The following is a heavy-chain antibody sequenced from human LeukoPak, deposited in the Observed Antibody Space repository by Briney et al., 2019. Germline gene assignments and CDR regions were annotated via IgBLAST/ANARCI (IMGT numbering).Heavy chain of an antibody. D-gene: IGHD5-12*01. Sequence: PGGCLRLSCTAFGFTFGDYAMSSVRQAPGKGLGWVGFIRSKAYGGTTEYAASVKDRFTIPRDDSQCIAYLQMNSLKTEDTAVYYCTRGVNSGYPEGAFDIWGQGTMVTVSS. CDR2: IRSKAYGGTT. CDR1: GFTFGDYA. CDR3: TRGVNSGYPEGAFDI. V-gene: IGHV3-49*04. J-gene: IGHJ3*02.